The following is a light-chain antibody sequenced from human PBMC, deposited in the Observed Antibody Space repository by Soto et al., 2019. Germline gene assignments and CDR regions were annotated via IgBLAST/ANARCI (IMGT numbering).Light chain of an antibody. V-gene: IGKV1-5*03. CDR3: QQYKDYPLT. CDR2: KAS. CDR1: QSIGSS. Sequence: DIQMTQSPSTLSASIGDGVTISCRASQSIGSSLAWYQQKPGKAPKVVIYKASILEGGVPSRFSGSGSGTEFTLTISNLQPEDFETYYCQQYKDYPLTFGGGTKVDIK. J-gene: IGKJ4*01.